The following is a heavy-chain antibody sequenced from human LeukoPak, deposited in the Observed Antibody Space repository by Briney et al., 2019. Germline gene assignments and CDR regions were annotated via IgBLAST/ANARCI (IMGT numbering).Heavy chain of an antibody. CDR3: ARGPSSSDWFDP. V-gene: IGHV4-38-2*01. Sequence: PSETLSLTCAVSGYSISSGYYWGWIRQPPGKGLEWIGSIYHSGSTYYNPSLKSRVTISVDTSENQFSLKLSSVTAADTAVYYCARGPSSSDWFDPWGQGTLVTVSS. J-gene: IGHJ5*02. CDR1: GYSISSGYY. CDR2: IYHSGST. D-gene: IGHD6-6*01.